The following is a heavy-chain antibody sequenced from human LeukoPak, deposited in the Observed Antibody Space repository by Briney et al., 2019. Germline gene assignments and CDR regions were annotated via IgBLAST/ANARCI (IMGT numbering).Heavy chain of an antibody. CDR2: IYYSGST. CDR3: AREKWELTNWFDP. Sequence: SETLSLTCTVSGDSISSYYWSWIRQPPGKGLEWIGYIYYSGSTNYNPSLKSRVTISVDTSKNQFSLKLSSVTAADTAVYYCAREKWELTNWFDPWGQGTLVTVSS. CDR1: GDSISSYY. V-gene: IGHV4-59*01. J-gene: IGHJ5*02. D-gene: IGHD1-26*01.